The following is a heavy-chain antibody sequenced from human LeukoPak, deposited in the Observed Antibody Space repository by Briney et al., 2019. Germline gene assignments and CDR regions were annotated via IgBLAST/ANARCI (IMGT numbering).Heavy chain of an antibody. CDR1: GFTVSSNY. D-gene: IGHD3-10*01. CDR2: IYSGGST. J-gene: IGHJ4*02. CDR3: AARKVRGVWFYLDY. Sequence: GGSLRLSCAASGFTVSSNYMSWVRQAPGKGLEWVSVIYSGGSTYYADSVKGRFTISRDNSKNTLYLQMNSLRVEDTAVYFCAARKVRGVWFYLDYWGQGTLVTVSS. V-gene: IGHV3-53*01.